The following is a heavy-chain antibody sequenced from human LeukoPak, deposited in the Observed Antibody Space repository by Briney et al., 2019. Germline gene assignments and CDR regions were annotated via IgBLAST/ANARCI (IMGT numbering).Heavy chain of an antibody. CDR2: IKQDGSEK. CDR3: ARDYIFGVPEPYYFDY. V-gene: IGHV3-7*05. Sequence: QPGGSLRLSCAASGXTFSSYWMSWVRQAPGKGLGWVANIKQDGSEKYYVDSVKGRFTISRDNAKNSLYLQMNSLRAEDTAVYYCARDYIFGVPEPYYFDYWGQGTLVTVSS. CDR1: GXTFSSYW. J-gene: IGHJ4*02. D-gene: IGHD3-3*02.